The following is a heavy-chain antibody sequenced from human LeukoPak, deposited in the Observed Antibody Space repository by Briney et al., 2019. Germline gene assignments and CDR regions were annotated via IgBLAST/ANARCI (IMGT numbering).Heavy chain of an antibody. CDR2: ISHDGSNT. J-gene: IGHJ4*02. Sequence: GGSLRLSCAASGFTFSRSAVHWVRQAPGEGLEWVVVISHDGSNTDYTDSVKGRFTISRDNSKNTLYLQMNSLRAEDTAVYYCAKEMKPWMHFDYWGQGTLVTVSS. CDR1: GFTFSRSA. CDR3: AKEMKPWMHFDY. V-gene: IGHV3-30*18. D-gene: IGHD5-12*01.